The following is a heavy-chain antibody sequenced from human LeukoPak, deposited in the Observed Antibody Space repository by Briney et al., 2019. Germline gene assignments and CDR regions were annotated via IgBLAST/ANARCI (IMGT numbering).Heavy chain of an antibody. Sequence: GGPLRLSCAASGFTFSSYAMHWVRQAPGKGLEWVAVISYDGSNKYYADSVKGRFTISRDNSKNTLYLQMNSLRAEDTAVYYCARDYYYDSSGYSDYWGQGTLVTVSS. V-gene: IGHV3-30-3*01. CDR1: GFTFSSYA. D-gene: IGHD3-22*01. J-gene: IGHJ4*02. CDR3: ARDYYYDSSGYSDY. CDR2: ISYDGSNK.